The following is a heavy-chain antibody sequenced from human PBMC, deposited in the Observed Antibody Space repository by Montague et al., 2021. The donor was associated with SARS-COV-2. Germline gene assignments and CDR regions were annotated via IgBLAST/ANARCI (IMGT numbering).Heavy chain of an antibody. J-gene: IGHJ6*02. D-gene: IGHD5/OR15-5a*01. CDR3: ARVAELDVFSVYYYGLDV. CDR1: GGSISSSSYY. CDR2: IYYSGST. V-gene: IGHV4-39*07. Sequence: SETLSLTCTVSGGSISSSSYYWGWIRQPPGKGLEWIGSIYYSGSTYYNPSLKSRVTISVDTPKNQFSLNLRSVTTADTAVYYCARVAELDVFSVYYYGLDVWGQGTTVTVSS.